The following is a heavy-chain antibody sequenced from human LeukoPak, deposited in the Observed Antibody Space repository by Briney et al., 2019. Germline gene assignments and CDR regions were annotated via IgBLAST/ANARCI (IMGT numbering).Heavy chain of an antibody. D-gene: IGHD6-13*01. J-gene: IGHJ4*02. CDR2: IKEDGSAK. Sequence: PGGSLRLSCAASGFTFSNYWMSWVRQAPGKGLEWVANIKEDGSAKYYVDTVKGRFTISRDNAENSLYLQMNSLRAEDTAVYYCARDQSIAAAETDYWGQGTLVTVSS. CDR3: ARDQSIAAAETDY. V-gene: IGHV3-7*05. CDR1: GFTFSNYW.